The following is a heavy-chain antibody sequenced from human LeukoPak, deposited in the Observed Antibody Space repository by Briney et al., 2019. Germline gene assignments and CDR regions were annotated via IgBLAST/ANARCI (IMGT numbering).Heavy chain of an antibody. V-gene: IGHV1-69*04. Sequence: SVKVSCKASGGTFSSYAIGWVRQAPGQGLEWMGRIIPILGIANYAQKFQGRVTITADKSTSTAYMELSSLRSEDTAVYYCARDSVATMFDYWGQGTLVTVSS. CDR2: IIPILGIA. J-gene: IGHJ4*02. CDR1: GGTFSSYA. CDR3: ARDSVATMFDY. D-gene: IGHD5-12*01.